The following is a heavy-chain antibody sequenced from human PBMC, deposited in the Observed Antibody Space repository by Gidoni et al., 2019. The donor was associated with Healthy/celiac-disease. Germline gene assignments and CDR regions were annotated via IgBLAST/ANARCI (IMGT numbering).Heavy chain of an antibody. J-gene: IGHJ3*02. CDR2: IIPIFGTA. CDR1: GGTFSSYA. Sequence: QVQLVQSGAELQKPGSSVKFSFKSSGGTFSSYAISWVRQAPGQGLEWMGGIIPIFGTANYAQKFQGRVTITADESTSTAYMELSSQRSEDTAVYYCARDHDNGAFDIWGQGTMVTVSS. CDR3: ARDHDNGAFDI. D-gene: IGHD3-16*01. V-gene: IGHV1-69*01.